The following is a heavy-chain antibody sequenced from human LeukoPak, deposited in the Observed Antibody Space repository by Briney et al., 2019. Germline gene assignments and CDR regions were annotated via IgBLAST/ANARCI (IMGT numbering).Heavy chain of an antibody. CDR1: GGSFSGYY. CDR2: INHSGST. J-gene: IGHJ4*02. CDR3: ARHMGDSSGYYETDFDY. V-gene: IGHV4-34*01. D-gene: IGHD3-22*01. Sequence: SETLSLTCAVYGGSFSGYYWSWIRQPPGKGLEWIGEINHSGSTNYNPSLKSRVTISVDTSKNQFSLKLSSVTAADTAVYYCARHMGDSSGYYETDFDYWGQGTLVTVSS.